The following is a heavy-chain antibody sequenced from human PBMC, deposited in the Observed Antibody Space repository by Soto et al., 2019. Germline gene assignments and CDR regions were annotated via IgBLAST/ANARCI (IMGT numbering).Heavy chain of an antibody. Sequence: GESLKISCEGSGYSFTRYWITWVRQMPGKGLEWMGRVDPSDSYTNYSPSFQGHVSISVDKSISTAYLQWSSLKASDTAMYYCATLGQGLVRAAGWVWGQGTTVTVSS. CDR2: VDPSDSYT. CDR1: GYSFTRYW. V-gene: IGHV5-10-1*01. J-gene: IGHJ6*02. CDR3: ATLGQGLVRAAGWV. D-gene: IGHD2-2*01.